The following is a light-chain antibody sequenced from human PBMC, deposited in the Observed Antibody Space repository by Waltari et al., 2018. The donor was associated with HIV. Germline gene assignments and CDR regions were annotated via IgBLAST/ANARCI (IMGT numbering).Light chain of an antibody. V-gene: IGLV3-1*01. Sequence: SYELTQPPSVSVSPGQTATITCSGYKLGNRYVCWYEQKPGQSPLLVIYDDTKRPAGIPERFSGANSVNTATLASSGTQAVVEADYYCLAWDSSTVIFGGGTRLTVL. J-gene: IGLJ2*01. CDR1: KLGNRY. CDR3: LAWDSSTVI. CDR2: DDT.